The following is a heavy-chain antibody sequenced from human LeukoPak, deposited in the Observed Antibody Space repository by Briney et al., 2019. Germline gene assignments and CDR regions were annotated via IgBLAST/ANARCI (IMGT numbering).Heavy chain of an antibody. CDR2: ISGSGGTT. V-gene: IGHV3-23*01. CDR1: GFTFSSYG. Sequence: GGSLRLSCAASGFTFSSYGMNWVRQAPGKGLEWVSGISGSGGTTYYADSVKGRFTISRDNSKNSLSLQVSRLRAEDTAVYYCAKTNGYYSDWGQGTLVTVSS. D-gene: IGHD3-22*01. CDR3: AKTNGYYSD. J-gene: IGHJ4*02.